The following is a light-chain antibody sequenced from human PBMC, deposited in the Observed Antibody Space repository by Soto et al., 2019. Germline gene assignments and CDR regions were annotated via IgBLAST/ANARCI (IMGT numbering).Light chain of an antibody. V-gene: IGKV1-39*01. J-gene: IGKJ4*01. Sequence: DIQMTQSPSSLSASVGDRVTINCRASQSISTYLNWYHQKPGKAPMLLIYAASNLQSGVPSRFSGSGSGTDFNLTVTSLHPEDFATYHCQQSYTIPLTFGGGTRV. CDR2: AAS. CDR3: QQSYTIPLT. CDR1: QSISTY.